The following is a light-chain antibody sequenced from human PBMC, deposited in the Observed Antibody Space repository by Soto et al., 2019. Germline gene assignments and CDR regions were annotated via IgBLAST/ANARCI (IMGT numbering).Light chain of an antibody. Sequence: QSVLTQPPSVSGAPGQRVTISCTGSSSNIGAGYDVYWYQHLPGTAPKLLIYGNSNRPSGVPDRFSGSKSGTSASLAITGLQAEDEAHYYCQSYDTSLSAPDVFGTGTKVTVL. CDR2: GNS. CDR1: SSNIGAGYD. J-gene: IGLJ1*01. CDR3: QSYDTSLSAPDV. V-gene: IGLV1-40*01.